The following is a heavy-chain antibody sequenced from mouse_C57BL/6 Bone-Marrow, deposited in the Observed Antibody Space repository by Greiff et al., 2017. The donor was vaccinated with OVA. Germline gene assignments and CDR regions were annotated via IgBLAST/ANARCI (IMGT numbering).Heavy chain of an antibody. CDR3: ARQDYYGSPDWYFDV. J-gene: IGHJ1*03. CDR2: ISNLAYSI. V-gene: IGHV5-15*01. D-gene: IGHD1-1*01. CDR1: GFTFSDYG. Sequence: EVQRVESGGGLVQPGGSLKLSCAASGFTFSDYGMAWVRQAPRKGPEWVAFISNLAYSIYYAATVTGRFPITGENAKKTLYLEMSSLRSENTAMYYCARQDYYGSPDWYFDVWGKGTTVTVSS.